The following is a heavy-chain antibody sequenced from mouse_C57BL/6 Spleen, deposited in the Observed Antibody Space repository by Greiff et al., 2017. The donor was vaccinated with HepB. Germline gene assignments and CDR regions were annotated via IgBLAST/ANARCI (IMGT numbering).Heavy chain of an antibody. Sequence: DVKLQESGEGLVKPGGSLKLSCAASGFTFSSYAMSWVRQTPEKRLEWVAYISSGGDYIYYADTVKGRFTISRDNARNTLYLQMSSLKSEDTAMYYCTRVGYCGYAMDYWGQGTSVTVSS. D-gene: IGHD2-3*01. CDR1: GFTFSSYA. V-gene: IGHV5-9-1*02. CDR2: ISSGGDYI. CDR3: TRVGYCGYAMDY. J-gene: IGHJ4*01.